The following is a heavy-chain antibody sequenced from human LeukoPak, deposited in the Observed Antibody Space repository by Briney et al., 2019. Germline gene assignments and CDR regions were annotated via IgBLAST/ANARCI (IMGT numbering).Heavy chain of an antibody. CDR2: INYSGST. Sequence: SETLSLTCTVSGGSIRSSTYYWGWLRQPPGKGLEWVGNINYSGSTYYNPSLKSRVIISVDASKKQFSLKLSSVSAADTAVYYCAGVLVVGLTAYFDSWGQGALVTVSS. CDR3: AGVLVVGLTAYFDS. V-gene: IGHV4-39*01. CDR1: GGSIRSSTYY. J-gene: IGHJ4*02. D-gene: IGHD2-15*01.